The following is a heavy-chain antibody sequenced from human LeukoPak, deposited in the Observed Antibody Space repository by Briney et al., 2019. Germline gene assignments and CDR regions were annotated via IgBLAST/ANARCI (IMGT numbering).Heavy chain of an antibody. CDR2: IYSGGST. J-gene: IGHJ4*02. CDR3: ARSLGGARFDY. V-gene: IGHV3-66*02. D-gene: IGHD3-10*01. Sequence: GGSLRLSCAASGFTVSSNYMSWVRQAPGKGLEWVSVIYSGGSTYYADSVKGRFTISRDNSKNTLYLQMNSLRAEDTAVYYCARSLGGARFDYWGQGTLVTVSS. CDR1: GFTVSSNY.